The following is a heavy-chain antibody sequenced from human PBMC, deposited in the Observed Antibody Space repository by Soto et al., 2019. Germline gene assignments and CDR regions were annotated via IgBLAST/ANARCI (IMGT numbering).Heavy chain of an antibody. Sequence: LQSGGGVVQPGESLRLSCAASGFSLRDHALSWVRQAAGGGLEWVSGISGSEDRTNYADFVRGRFIISKDRAKNTLYLDMSGLRVDDTAGYFCGRTYTGGWGQGTLVTVSS. CDR3: GRTYTGG. J-gene: IGHJ4*02. V-gene: IGHV3-23*01. D-gene: IGHD3-10*01. CDR1: GFSLRDHA. CDR2: ISGSEDRT.